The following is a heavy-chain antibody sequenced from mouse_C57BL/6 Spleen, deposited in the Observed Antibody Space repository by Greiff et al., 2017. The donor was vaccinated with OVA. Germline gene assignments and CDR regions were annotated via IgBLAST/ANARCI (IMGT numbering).Heavy chain of an antibody. V-gene: IGHV1-76*01. CDR2: IYPGSGNT. J-gene: IGHJ4*01. CDR1: GYTFTDYY. CDR3: ARGAGAMDH. Sequence: QVQLQQSGAELVRPGASVKLSCKASGYTFTDYYINWVKQRPGQGLEWIARIYPGSGNTYYNEKFKGKATLTAEKSSSTAYMQLSSLTSEDSAVYFCARGAGAMDHWGQGTSVTVSS.